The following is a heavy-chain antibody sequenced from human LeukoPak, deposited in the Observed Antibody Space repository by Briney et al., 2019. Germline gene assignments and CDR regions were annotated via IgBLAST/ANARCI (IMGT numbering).Heavy chain of an antibody. CDR2: ISGSGGST. J-gene: IGHJ3*02. D-gene: IGHD3-22*01. Sequence: PGGSLRLSCAASGFTFSSYAMSWVRQAPGKGLEWVSAISGSGGSTYYADSVKGRFTISRDNSKNTLYLQMNSLRAVDTAVYYCAKESYYDSSGYFPVGFAFDIWGQGTMVTVSS. CDR1: GFTFSSYA. CDR3: AKESYYDSSGYFPVGFAFDI. V-gene: IGHV3-23*01.